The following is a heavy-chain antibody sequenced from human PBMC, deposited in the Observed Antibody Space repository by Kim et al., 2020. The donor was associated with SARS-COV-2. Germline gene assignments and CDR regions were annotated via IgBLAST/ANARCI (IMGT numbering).Heavy chain of an antibody. CDR2: IKQDGNQK. J-gene: IGHJ3*02. CDR1: GFTFSRYW. Sequence: GGSLRLSCAASGFTFSRYWMTWVRQAPGKGLEWVANIKQDGNQKYYVDSVKGRFTISRDNAKNSLYLQMNSLRAEDTAVYYCARDGDLYSSGKDAFDIWGQGTMVTVSS. CDR3: ARDGDLYSSGKDAFDI. V-gene: IGHV3-7*01. D-gene: IGHD6-19*01.